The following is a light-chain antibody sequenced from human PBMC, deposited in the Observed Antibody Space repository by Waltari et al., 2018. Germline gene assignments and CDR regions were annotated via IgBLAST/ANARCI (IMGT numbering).Light chain of an antibody. CDR2: KAS. J-gene: IGKJ4*01. CDR3: QQYYSRVLT. CDR1: QSISSW. V-gene: IGKV1-5*03. Sequence: DIQMTQSPSTLSASVGDRVTITCRASQSISSWLAWYQQKPGKAPKLLIYKASSLESGVPSRFSGSGSGTEFTLTISSLQPDDVAVYYCQQYYSRVLTFGGGTKVEIK.